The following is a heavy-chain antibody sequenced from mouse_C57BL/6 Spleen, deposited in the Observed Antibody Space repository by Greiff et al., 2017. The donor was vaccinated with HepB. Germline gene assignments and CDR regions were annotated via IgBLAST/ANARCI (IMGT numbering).Heavy chain of an antibody. D-gene: IGHD1-1*01. CDR2: IWSGGST. J-gene: IGHJ4*01. CDR1: GFSLTSYG. CDR3: ARGPPLYYYGSSYDAMDY. V-gene: IGHV2-2*01. Sequence: VQLQQSGPGLVQPSQSLSITCTVSGFSLTSYGVHWVRQSPGKGLEWLGVIWSGGSTDYNAAFISRLSISKDNSKSQVFFKMNSLQADDTAIYYCARGPPLYYYGSSYDAMDYWGQGTSVTVSS.